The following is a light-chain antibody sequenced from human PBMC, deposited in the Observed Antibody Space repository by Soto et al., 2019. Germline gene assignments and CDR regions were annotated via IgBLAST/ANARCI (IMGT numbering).Light chain of an antibody. J-gene: IGLJ2*01. CDR3: AAWDDSLSVV. CDR1: SSNIASNY. V-gene: IGLV1-47*01. Sequence: QTVVTQPPSASGTPGQRVTISCSGSSSNIASNYVCWYQQLPGTAPKLLIYRNNQRPSGVPDRFSGSKSGTSASLAISGLRSEDEADYYCAAWDDSLSVVFGGGTKVTVL. CDR2: RNN.